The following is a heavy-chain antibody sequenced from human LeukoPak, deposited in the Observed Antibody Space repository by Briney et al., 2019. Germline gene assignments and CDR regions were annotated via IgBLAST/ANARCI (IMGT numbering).Heavy chain of an antibody. CDR3: ARVVINAFDI. CDR1: SGSISSYY. J-gene: IGHJ3*02. CDR2: IYYSGST. V-gene: IGHV4-59*01. Sequence: SETLSLTCTVSSGSISSYYWSWIRQPPGKGLEWIGYIYYSGSTNYNPSLKSRVTISVDTSKNQFSLKLSAVTAADTAVYYCARVVINAFDIWGQGTMVTVSS. D-gene: IGHD3-22*01.